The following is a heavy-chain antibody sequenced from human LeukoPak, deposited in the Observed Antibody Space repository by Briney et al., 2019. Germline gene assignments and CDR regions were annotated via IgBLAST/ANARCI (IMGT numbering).Heavy chain of an antibody. CDR2: IYYSGST. Sequence: SETLSLTCTVSGGSISSYYWSWIRQPPGKGLEWIGYIYYSGSTNYNPSLKSRVTISVDTSKNQFSLKLSSVTAADSAVYYCASGRIVGATNWFDPWGQGTLVTVSS. CDR3: ASGRIVGATNWFDP. CDR1: GGSISSYY. D-gene: IGHD1-26*01. J-gene: IGHJ5*02. V-gene: IGHV4-59*01.